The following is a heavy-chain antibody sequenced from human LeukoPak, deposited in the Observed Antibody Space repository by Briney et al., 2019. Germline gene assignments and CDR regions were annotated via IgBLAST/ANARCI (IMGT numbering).Heavy chain of an antibody. J-gene: IGHJ3*02. Sequence: GGSLRLSCAASGFTFSSYAMSWVRQAPGERLEWVSAISGSGGSTYYADSVKGRFTISRDNSKNTLYLQMNSLRAEDTAVYYCAKVRGXSYRAFDIWGQGTMVTVSS. V-gene: IGHV3-23*01. CDR1: GFTFSSYA. CDR2: ISGSGGST. CDR3: AKVRGXSYRAFDI. D-gene: IGHD1-26*01.